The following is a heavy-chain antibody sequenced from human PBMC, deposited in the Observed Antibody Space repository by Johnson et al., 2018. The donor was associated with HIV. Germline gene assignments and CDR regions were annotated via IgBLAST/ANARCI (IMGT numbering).Heavy chain of an antibody. D-gene: IGHD3-10*02. CDR3: VKVQYELFRALGAFDI. CDR1: GFTFSSYD. J-gene: IGHJ3*02. V-gene: IGHV3-30*18. CDR2: ISYDGSKK. Sequence: QVQLVESGGGVVQPGRSLRLSCAASGFTFSSYDMHWVRQAPGMGLEWVAVISYDGSKKYHADSVKGRFTISRDNSKNTLYLQMNTLRAEETAVYYCVKVQYELFRALGAFDIWGQGTMFTFSS.